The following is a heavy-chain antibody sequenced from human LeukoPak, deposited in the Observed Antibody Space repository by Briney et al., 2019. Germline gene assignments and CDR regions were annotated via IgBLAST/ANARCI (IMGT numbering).Heavy chain of an antibody. V-gene: IGHV1-69*05. J-gene: IGHJ5*02. CDR1: GGTFSSYA. CDR3: ARLWFGEDLPYNRFDP. D-gene: IGHD3-10*01. CDR2: IIPIFGTA. Sequence: SVKVSCKASGGTFSSYAISWVRQAPGQGLEWMGGIIPIFGTANYAQKFQGRVTITTDESTSTAYMELSSLRSEDTAVYYCARLWFGEDLPYNRFDPWGQGTLVTVSS.